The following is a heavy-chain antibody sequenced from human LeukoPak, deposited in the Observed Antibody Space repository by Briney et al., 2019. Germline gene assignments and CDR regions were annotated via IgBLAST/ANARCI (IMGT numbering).Heavy chain of an antibody. V-gene: IGHV4-34*01. D-gene: IGHD2-2*02. J-gene: IGHJ3*02. CDR2: INHSGST. CDR1: GGSFSGYY. CDR3: ARVDCSSTSCYKPDAFDI. Sequence: SETLSLTCAVYGGSFSGYYWSWIRQPPGKGLEWIGEINHSGSTNYNPSLKSRVTISVDTSKNQSSLKLSSVTAADTAVYYCARVDCSSTSCYKPDAFDIWGQGTMVTVSS.